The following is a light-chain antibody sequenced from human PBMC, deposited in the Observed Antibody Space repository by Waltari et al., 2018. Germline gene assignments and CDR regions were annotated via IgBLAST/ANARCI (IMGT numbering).Light chain of an antibody. Sequence: EIVMTQSPATLSVSRGASATVSCRASLSIDDSLAWYQQKPGQPPRLLIHGASTRDTGIPVRFSGSGSGTDFTLTITGLQSEDFAVYFCQQYNQWPLTFGRGTKVEIK. V-gene: IGKV3-15*01. CDR3: QQYNQWPLT. J-gene: IGKJ4*01. CDR1: LSIDDS. CDR2: GAS.